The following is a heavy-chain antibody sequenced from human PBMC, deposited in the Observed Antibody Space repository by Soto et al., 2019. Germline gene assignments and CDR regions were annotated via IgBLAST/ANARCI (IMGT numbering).Heavy chain of an antibody. V-gene: IGHV1-18*01. J-gene: IGHJ3*02. CDR1: GYTFTSYG. D-gene: IGHD6-19*01. Sequence: GASVKVSCKASGYTFTSYGISWVRQAPGQGLEWMGWISAYNGNTNYAQKLQGRVTMTTDTSTSTAYMELRSLRSDDTAVYYCARDPSSVAGNHDAFDIWGQGTMVTVSS. CDR3: ARDPSSVAGNHDAFDI. CDR2: ISAYNGNT.